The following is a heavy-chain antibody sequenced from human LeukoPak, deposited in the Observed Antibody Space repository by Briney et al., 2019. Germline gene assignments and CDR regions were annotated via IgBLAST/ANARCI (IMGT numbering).Heavy chain of an antibody. CDR3: AREGDYYGSGSSFL. Sequence: GGSLRLSCAASGFTFSSYWMSWVRQAPGKGLEWVANIRQDGSEKYYVDSVKGRFTISRDNAKNSLYLQMNSLRAEDTAVYYCAREGDYYGSGSSFLWGQGTLVTVSS. CDR2: IRQDGSEK. V-gene: IGHV3-7*01. CDR1: GFTFSSYW. D-gene: IGHD3-10*01. J-gene: IGHJ4*02.